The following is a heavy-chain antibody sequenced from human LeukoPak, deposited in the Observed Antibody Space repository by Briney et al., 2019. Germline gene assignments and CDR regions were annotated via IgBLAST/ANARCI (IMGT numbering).Heavy chain of an antibody. J-gene: IGHJ5*02. CDR2: IYYSGST. CDR1: GGSMSSYY. D-gene: IGHD5-18*01. Sequence: SETPSLTCTVSGGSMSSYYWSWIRQPPGKGLEWIGHIYYSGSTNYNPSLKSRVTISVDTSKKQFSLKVRSVTATDTAVYYCARDLGYSYGYRFDPWGQGTLVTVSS. V-gene: IGHV4-59*01. CDR3: ARDLGYSYGYRFDP.